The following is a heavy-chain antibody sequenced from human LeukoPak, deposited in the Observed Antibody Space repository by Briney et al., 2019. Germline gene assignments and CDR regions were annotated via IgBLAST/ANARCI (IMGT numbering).Heavy chain of an antibody. V-gene: IGHV1-18*01. D-gene: IGHD3-9*01. CDR1: GYTFTSYV. CDR2: ISGYNGKT. J-gene: IGHJ4*02. CDR3: ARDPYDLLTGYYSGSGGDY. Sequence: GASVKVSCKASGYTFTSYVINWVRQAPGQGLEWVGWISGYNGKTKYAQKLQDRVTMTTDTSTSTAYMELRRLRSDDTAVYFCARDPYDLLTGYYSGSGGDYWGQGTLVTVSS.